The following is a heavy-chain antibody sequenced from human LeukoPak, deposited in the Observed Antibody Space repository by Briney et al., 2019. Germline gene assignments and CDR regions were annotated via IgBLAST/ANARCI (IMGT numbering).Heavy chain of an antibody. CDR3: ARDYCSSTSCLFDY. D-gene: IGHD2-2*01. CDR2: INPNSGDT. Sequence: ASVKVSCKASGYTFTGYRMHWVRQAPGQGLEWMGRINPNSGDTNYAQKFQGRVTMTRDTSISTAYMELSRLRPDDTAVYYCARDYCSSTSCLFDYWGQGTLVTVSS. J-gene: IGHJ4*02. CDR1: GYTFTGYR. V-gene: IGHV1-2*06.